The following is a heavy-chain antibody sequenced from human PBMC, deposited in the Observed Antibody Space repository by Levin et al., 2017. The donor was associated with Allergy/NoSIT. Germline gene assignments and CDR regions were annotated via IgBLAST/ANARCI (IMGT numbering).Heavy chain of an antibody. CDR2: ISGSGGST. CDR3: AKGFLPHRGEIAAAVWFDP. Sequence: RSGGSLRLSCAASGFTFSSYAMSWVRQAPGKGLEWVSAISGSGGSTYYADSVKGRFTISRDNSKNTLYLQMNSLRAEDTAVYYCAKGFLPHRGEIAAAVWFDPWGQGTLVTVSS. V-gene: IGHV3-23*01. J-gene: IGHJ5*02. CDR1: GFTFSSYA. D-gene: IGHD6-13*01.